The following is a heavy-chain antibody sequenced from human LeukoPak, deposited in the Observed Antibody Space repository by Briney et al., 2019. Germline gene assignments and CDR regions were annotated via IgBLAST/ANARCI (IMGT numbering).Heavy chain of an antibody. CDR1: GGTFSSYA. V-gene: IGHV1-69*13. CDR2: IIPIFGTA. J-gene: IGHJ5*02. CDR3: AREIAYCSGGSCLGNWFDP. Sequence: SMKVSCKASGGTFSSYAISWVRQAPGQGLEWMGGIIPIFGTANYAQKFQGRVTITADESTSTAYMELSSLRSEDTAVYYCAREIAYCSGGSCLGNWFDPWGQGTLVTVSS. D-gene: IGHD2-15*01.